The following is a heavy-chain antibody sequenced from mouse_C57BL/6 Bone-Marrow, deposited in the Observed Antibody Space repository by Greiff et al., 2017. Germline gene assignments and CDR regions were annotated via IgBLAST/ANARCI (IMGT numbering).Heavy chain of an antibody. CDR1: GYTFTTYP. Sequence: QVQLKQSGAELVKPGASVKMSCKASGYTFTTYPIEWMKQNHGKSLEWIGNFPPYNDDTKYNEKFKGKATLTVEKSSSTVYLELSRLTSADSAVYYCARNYRGYAMDYWAQGTSVTVSS. CDR3: ARNYRGYAMDY. V-gene: IGHV1-47*01. CDR2: FPPYNDDT. D-gene: IGHD2-12*01. J-gene: IGHJ4*01.